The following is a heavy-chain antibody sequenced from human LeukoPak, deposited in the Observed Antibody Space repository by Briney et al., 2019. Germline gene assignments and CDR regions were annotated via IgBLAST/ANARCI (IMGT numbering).Heavy chain of an antibody. CDR3: ARVRPRTPFRIAAAGGGYFDY. CDR1: GGSISSGSYY. V-gene: IGHV4-61*01. D-gene: IGHD6-13*01. J-gene: IGHJ4*02. Sequence: PSETLSLTCTVSGGSISSGSYYWSWIRQPPGKGLEWIGYIYYSGSTNYNPSLKSRVTISVDTSKNQFSLKLSSVTAADTAVYYCARVRPRTPFRIAAAGGGYFDYWGQGTLVTVSS. CDR2: IYYSGST.